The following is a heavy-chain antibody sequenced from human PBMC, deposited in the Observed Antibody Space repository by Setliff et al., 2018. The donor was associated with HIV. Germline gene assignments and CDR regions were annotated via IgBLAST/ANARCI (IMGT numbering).Heavy chain of an antibody. J-gene: IGHJ6*02. D-gene: IGHD6-13*01. CDR3: ASSWSRVPYYGMDV. CDR1: GSTFPSYD. Sequence: ASVKVSCKASGSTFPSYDINWVRQATGRGPEWMGWMNPNSGNTGYAQKFQGRVTMTRNTSISTAYMELSSPRSEDTAVYYCASSWSRVPYYGMDVWGQGTKVTVSS. V-gene: IGHV1-8*01. CDR2: MNPNSGNT.